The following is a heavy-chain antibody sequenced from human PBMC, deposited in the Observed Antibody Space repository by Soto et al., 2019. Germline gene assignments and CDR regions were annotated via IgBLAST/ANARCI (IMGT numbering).Heavy chain of an antibody. CDR2: IIPIFGTA. CDR1: GGTFSSYA. V-gene: IGHV1-69*13. CDR3: ARGLREVREIRSGISYYYYGMDV. J-gene: IGHJ6*02. Sequence: SVKVSCKASGGTFSSYAISWVRQAPGQGLEWMGGIIPIFGTANYAQKFQGRVTITADESTSTAYMELSSLRSEDTAVYYCARGLREVREIRSGISYYYYGMDVWGQGTTVTVYS. D-gene: IGHD3-10*01.